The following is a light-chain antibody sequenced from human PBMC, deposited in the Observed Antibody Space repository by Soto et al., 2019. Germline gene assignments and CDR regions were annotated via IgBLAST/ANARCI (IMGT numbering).Light chain of an antibody. CDR1: QSVSRY. Sequence: EIVLTQSPATLSLSPGDRAPLSCRASQSVSRYLAWSQQKPGQAPRLLSYDASHRATGIPARFSGRGAGTDFTLTISSLEPEDFAVYDCQQRSNWLWTVGQGTKVEIK. CDR2: DAS. J-gene: IGKJ1*01. CDR3: QQRSNWLWT. V-gene: IGKV3-11*01.